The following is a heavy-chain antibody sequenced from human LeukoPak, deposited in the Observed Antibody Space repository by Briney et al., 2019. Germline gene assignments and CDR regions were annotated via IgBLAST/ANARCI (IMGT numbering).Heavy chain of an antibody. D-gene: IGHD6-13*01. J-gene: IGHJ4*02. CDR2: IYTSGST. V-gene: IGHV4-61*02. CDR3: ARERIAAAGPFDY. CDR1: GGSISSGSYY. Sequence: PSQTLSLTCTVSGGSISSGSYYWSWIRQPAGKGLEWIGRIYTSGSTNYNPSLKSRVTISVDTSKNQFSLKLSSVTAADTAVYYCARERIAAAGPFDYWGQGTLVTVSS.